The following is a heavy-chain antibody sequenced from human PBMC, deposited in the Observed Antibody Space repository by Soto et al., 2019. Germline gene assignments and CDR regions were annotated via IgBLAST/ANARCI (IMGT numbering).Heavy chain of an antibody. D-gene: IGHD3-22*01. CDR1: GGSISSSSYY. CDR2: IYYSGST. Sequence: PSETLSLTCTVSGGSISSSSYYWGWIRQPPGKGLEWIGSIYYSGSTYYNPSLKSRVTISVDTSKNQFSLKLSSVTAADPAVYYCARLYDSFTWFDPWGQGTLVTV. V-gene: IGHV4-39*01. CDR3: ARLYDSFTWFDP. J-gene: IGHJ5*02.